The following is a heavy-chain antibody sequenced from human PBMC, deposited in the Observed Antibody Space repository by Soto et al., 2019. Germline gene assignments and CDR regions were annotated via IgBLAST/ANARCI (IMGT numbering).Heavy chain of an antibody. CDR1: VGTFSSYA. J-gene: IGHJ6*02. D-gene: IGHD4-17*01. Sequence: QVQLVQSGAEVKKPGSSVKVSCKASVGTFSSYAISGVRQAPGQGLEWRGGIIPIFGTANYAQKCQGRVTITADESTSTAYMELSSLRSEDTAVYYCAREQPTTTTVVKQALTPYGMDVWGQGTTVTVSS. V-gene: IGHV1-69*01. CDR2: IIPIFGTA. CDR3: AREQPTTTTVVKQALTPYGMDV.